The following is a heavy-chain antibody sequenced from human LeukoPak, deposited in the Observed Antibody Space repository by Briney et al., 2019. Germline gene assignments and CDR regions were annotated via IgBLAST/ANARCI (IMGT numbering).Heavy chain of an antibody. Sequence: PSETLSLTCTVSGGSINNYYWSWIRQPPGKGLEWIGYIYYSGSTNYNPSLKSRVTISVDTSKNQFSLKLSSVTAADTAVYYCARHAGLKGFDYWGQGTLVTVSS. CDR1: GGSINNYY. CDR3: ARHAGLKGFDY. J-gene: IGHJ4*02. V-gene: IGHV4-59*08. CDR2: IYYSGST.